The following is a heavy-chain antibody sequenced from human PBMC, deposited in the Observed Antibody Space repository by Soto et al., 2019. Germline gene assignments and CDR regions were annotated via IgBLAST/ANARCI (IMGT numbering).Heavy chain of an antibody. CDR1: GFTFSNYW. J-gene: IGHJ4*02. V-gene: IGHV3-7*03. CDR2: IKQDGSEK. Sequence: EVQLVESGGGLVQPGGSLRLSCAASGFTFSNYWMTWVRQAPGKGLEWVANIKQDGSEKYYVDSVKGRFTISRDNAKSSFYLQMNSLRAEDTAVYYCARDGHSGSYRDSEYWGQGTLVTVSS. CDR3: ARDGHSGSYRDSEY. D-gene: IGHD1-26*01.